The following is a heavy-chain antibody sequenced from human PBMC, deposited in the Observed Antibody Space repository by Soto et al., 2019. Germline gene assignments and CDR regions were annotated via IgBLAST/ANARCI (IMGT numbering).Heavy chain of an antibody. CDR3: ARQVGDYYYYYYMDV. J-gene: IGHJ6*03. CDR1: GGSISSSSYY. D-gene: IGHD3-16*01. V-gene: IGHV4-39*01. CDR2: IYYSGST. Sequence: SETLSLTCTVSGGSISSSSYYWGWIRQPPGKGLEWIGSIYYSGSTYYNPSLKSRVTISVDTSKNQFSLKLSSVTAADTAVYYCARQVGDYYYYYYMDVWGKGTTVTVSS.